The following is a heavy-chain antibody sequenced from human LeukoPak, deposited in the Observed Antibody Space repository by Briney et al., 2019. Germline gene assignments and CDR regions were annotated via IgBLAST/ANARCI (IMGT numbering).Heavy chain of an antibody. V-gene: IGHV4-39*01. Sequence: PSETLSLTCSGSGGSISSSSSYWGWIRQPPGKGLEWIGSIYYSGSSFDNPALKSRVTISVDTSKNQFSLKLSSVTAADTAVYYCASFYCSGGSCYQYYSYYYMDVWGKGTTVTISS. CDR3: ASFYCSGGSCYQYYSYYYMDV. J-gene: IGHJ6*03. D-gene: IGHD2-15*01. CDR2: IYYSGSS. CDR1: GGSISSSSSY.